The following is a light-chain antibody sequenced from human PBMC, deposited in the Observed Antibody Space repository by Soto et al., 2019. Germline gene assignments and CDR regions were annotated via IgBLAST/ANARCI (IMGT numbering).Light chain of an antibody. J-gene: IGLJ3*02. CDR3: CSYAGSYSWV. V-gene: IGLV2-11*01. Sequence: QSVLTQPRSVSGSPGQSVIISCTGTSSDVGAYNYVSWYQHHPGKAPKVMIYDVSERPSGVPDRFSGSKSDNKASLTISGLQAEDEADYYCCSYAGSYSWVFGGGTKLTVL. CDR2: DVS. CDR1: SSDVGAYNY.